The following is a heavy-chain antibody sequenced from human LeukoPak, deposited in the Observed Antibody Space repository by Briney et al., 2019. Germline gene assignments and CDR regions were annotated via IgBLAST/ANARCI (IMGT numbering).Heavy chain of an antibody. CDR2: ISAYNGIT. Sequence: ASVKVSCKASGYTFTSYGISWVRQAPGQGLEWMGWISAYNGITNYAQKLQGRVTMTTDTSTSTAYMELRSLRSDDTAVYYCARDSLLWFGEFDYFDYWGQGTLVTVSS. CDR3: ARDSLLWFGEFDYFDY. J-gene: IGHJ4*02. V-gene: IGHV1-18*01. D-gene: IGHD3-10*01. CDR1: GYTFTSYG.